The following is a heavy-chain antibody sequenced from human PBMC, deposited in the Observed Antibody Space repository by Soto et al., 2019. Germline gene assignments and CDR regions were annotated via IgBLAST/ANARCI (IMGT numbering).Heavy chain of an antibody. V-gene: IGHV4-59*08. Sequence: PWETLSLTCTVSGGSISSYYWSWIRQPPGKGLEWIGYIYYSGSTNYNPSLKSRVTISVDTSKNQFSLKLSSVTAADTAVYYCARRGRGWFDPWGQGTLVTVSS. CDR1: GGSISSYY. CDR2: IYYSGST. J-gene: IGHJ5*02. D-gene: IGHD3-10*01. CDR3: ARRGRGWFDP.